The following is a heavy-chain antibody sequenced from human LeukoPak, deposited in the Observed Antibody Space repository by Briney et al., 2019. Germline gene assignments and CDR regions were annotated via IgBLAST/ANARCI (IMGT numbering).Heavy chain of an antibody. Sequence: GGTLSLSDAASRFVFSSFALHWVRRAPGKGWEGGAVISSDGRHKYHADSAMGRFTITRETCEKTLSLQMHTLSMDDTAVYYCARGVLAGVFVAGPAIDDCGQGTLVTVSS. CDR1: RFVFSSFA. D-gene: IGHD3-16*01. J-gene: IGHJ4*02. V-gene: IGHV3-30*04. CDR2: ISSDGRHK. CDR3: ARGVLAGVFVAGPAIDD.